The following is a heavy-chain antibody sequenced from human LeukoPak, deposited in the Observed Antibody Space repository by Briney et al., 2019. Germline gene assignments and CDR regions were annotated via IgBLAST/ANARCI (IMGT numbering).Heavy chain of an antibody. CDR2: IKQDGSEK. J-gene: IGHJ6*02. V-gene: IGHV3-7*01. D-gene: IGHD2-15*01. CDR1: GFTFSSYW. CDR3: ARDPSYCSGGSCYSHYYYYGMDV. Sequence: PGGSLRLSCAASGFTFSSYWMSWVRQAPGKGLEWVANIKQDGSEKYYVDSVKGRFTISRDNAKNSLYLQMNSLRAEDTAVYYCARDPSYCSGGSCYSHYYYYGMDVWGQGTTVTVSS.